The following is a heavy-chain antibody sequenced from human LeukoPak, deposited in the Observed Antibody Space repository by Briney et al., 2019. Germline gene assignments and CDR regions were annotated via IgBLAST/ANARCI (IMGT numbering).Heavy chain of an antibody. V-gene: IGHV4-39*07. J-gene: IGHJ4*02. CDR1: GGSISSSSYY. CDR3: ARRRGWLVY. Sequence: SETLSLTCTVSGGSISSSSYYWGWIRQPPGKGLEWIGSIYYSGSTYYNPSLKSRVTISVDTSKNQFSLKLSSVTAADTAVYYCARRRGWLVYWGQGTLVTVSS. D-gene: IGHD6-19*01. CDR2: IYYSGST.